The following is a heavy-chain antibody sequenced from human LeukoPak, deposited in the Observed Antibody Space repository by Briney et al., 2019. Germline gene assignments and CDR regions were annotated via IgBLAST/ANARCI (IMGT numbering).Heavy chain of an antibody. CDR2: IYSGTI. D-gene: IGHD3-22*01. Sequence: PGGSLRLSCTVSGFTVSSNSMSWVRQAPGKGLEWVSFIYSGTIHYSDSVKGRFTISRDNSKNTLYLQMNSLRAEDTAVYYCARDRGPRDYYDSREIDYWGQGTLVTVSS. CDR1: GFTVSSNS. V-gene: IGHV3-53*01. CDR3: ARDRGPRDYYDSREIDY. J-gene: IGHJ4*02.